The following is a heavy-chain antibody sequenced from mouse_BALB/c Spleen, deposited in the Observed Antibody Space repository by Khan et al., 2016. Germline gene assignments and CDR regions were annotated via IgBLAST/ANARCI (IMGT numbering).Heavy chain of an antibody. CDR3: ARGNYVPGSLDY. J-gene: IGHJ2*01. CDR1: GFDFSRFW. D-gene: IGHD2-1*01. V-gene: IGHV4-1*02. CDR2: INPDTITI. Sequence: EVKLLESGGGLVQPGGSLKLSCAASGFDFSRFWMSWVRQVPGKGLEWIVEINPDTITIDYTPSLKDRFIISRDNDNNTLYLQMSKVRSEDTALYYGARGNYVPGSLDYWGQGTTLTVSS.